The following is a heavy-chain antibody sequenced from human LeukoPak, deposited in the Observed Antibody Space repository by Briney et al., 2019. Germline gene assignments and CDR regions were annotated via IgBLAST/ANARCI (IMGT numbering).Heavy chain of an antibody. V-gene: IGHV3-11*01. CDR3: ARDWDLYSSDCFDY. D-gene: IGHD6-19*01. CDR1: GFTFSDYY. CDR2: ISSSGSTI. Sequence: GGSLRLSCAASGFTFSDYYMSWIRQAPGKGLEWVSYISSSGSTIYYADSVKGRFTISRDNAKNSLYLQMNSLRAEDTAVYYCARDWDLYSSDCFDYWGQGTLVTVSS. J-gene: IGHJ4*02.